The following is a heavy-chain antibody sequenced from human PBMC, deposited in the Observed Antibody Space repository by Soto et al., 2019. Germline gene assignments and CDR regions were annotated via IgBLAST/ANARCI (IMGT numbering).Heavy chain of an antibody. D-gene: IGHD7-27*01. CDR2: IYYSGST. V-gene: IGHV4-59*01. CDR3: ARENWEYDY. J-gene: IGHJ4*02. Sequence: SETLSLTCTVSGGSISSYYWSWIRQPPGKGLEWMGYIYYSGSTNSNPSLKSRVTISVDTSKNQFSLKLSSVTAADTAVYYCARENWEYDYWGQGTLVTVSS. CDR1: GGSISSYY.